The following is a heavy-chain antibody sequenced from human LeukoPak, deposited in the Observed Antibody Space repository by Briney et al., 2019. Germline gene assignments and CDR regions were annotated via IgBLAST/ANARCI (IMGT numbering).Heavy chain of an antibody. V-gene: IGHV1-2*02. CDR1: GYTFTGYY. J-gene: IGHJ4*02. CDR2: INPNSGGT. CDR3: ARGPLLGGYSYGRPSRYYFDY. Sequence: ASVKVSCKASGYTFTGYYMHWVRQAPGQGLEWMGWINPNSGGTNYAQKFQGRVTMTRDTSISTAYMELSSLRSEDTAVYYCARGPLLGGYSYGRPSRYYFDYWSQGTLVTVSS. D-gene: IGHD5-18*01.